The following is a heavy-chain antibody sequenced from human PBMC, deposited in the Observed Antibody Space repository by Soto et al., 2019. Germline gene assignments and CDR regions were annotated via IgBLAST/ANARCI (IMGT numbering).Heavy chain of an antibody. J-gene: IGHJ4*02. V-gene: IGHV1-18*01. Sequence: QVHLVQSGAEVKKPGASVKVSCQGSGYAFTTYGITWVRQAPGQGLEWMGWISAHNGNTNYAQKLQGSVTATRDTSMISAYMELRSLIYDDTAVYYCTRGRYWDYWGQGALVTVSS. CDR1: GYAFTTYG. D-gene: IGHD2-8*02. CDR3: TRGRYWDY. CDR2: ISAHNGNT.